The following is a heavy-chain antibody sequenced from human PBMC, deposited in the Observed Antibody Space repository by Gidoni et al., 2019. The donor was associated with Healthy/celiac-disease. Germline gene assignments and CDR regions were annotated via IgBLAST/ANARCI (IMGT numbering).Heavy chain of an antibody. CDR3: ARLGQQLVRTSGFYYYYYGMDV. CDR1: GGSISSSSYY. V-gene: IGHV4-39*01. CDR2: IYYSGGT. J-gene: IGHJ6*02. Sequence: QLHLQESGPGLVKPSETLSLTCTVSGGSISSSSYYCGWIRQPPGKGLEWIGSIYYSGGTYYNPSLKSRVTISVDTSKNQFSLKLSSVTAADTAVYYCARLGQQLVRTSGFYYYYYGMDVWGQGTTVTVSS. D-gene: IGHD6-13*01.